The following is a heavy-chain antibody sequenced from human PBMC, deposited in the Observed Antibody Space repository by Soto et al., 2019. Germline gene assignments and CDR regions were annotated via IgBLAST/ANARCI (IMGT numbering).Heavy chain of an antibody. CDR2: IIPIFGTA. CDR3: EREPPYYYGSGSYYHY. Sequence: ASVKVSCKASGGTFSSYAISWVRQAPGQGLEWMGGIIPIFGTANYAQKFQGRVTITADESTSTAYMELSSLRSEDTAVYYCEREPPYYYGSGSYYHYWGQGTLVTVSS. D-gene: IGHD3-10*01. CDR1: GGTFSSYA. V-gene: IGHV1-69*13. J-gene: IGHJ4*02.